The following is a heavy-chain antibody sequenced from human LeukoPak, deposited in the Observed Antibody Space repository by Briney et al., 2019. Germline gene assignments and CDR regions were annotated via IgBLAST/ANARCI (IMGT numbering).Heavy chain of an antibody. D-gene: IGHD2-15*01. CDR1: GFTFDDYA. Sequence: GGSLRLSCAASGFTFDDYAMHWVRQAPGKGLEWVSGISWNSGSIGYADSVKGRFTISRDNAKNSLYLHMNSLRAEDTALYYCAKDVVVATQRYFQHWGQGTLVTVSS. CDR3: AKDVVVATQRYFQH. J-gene: IGHJ1*01. CDR2: ISWNSGSI. V-gene: IGHV3-9*01.